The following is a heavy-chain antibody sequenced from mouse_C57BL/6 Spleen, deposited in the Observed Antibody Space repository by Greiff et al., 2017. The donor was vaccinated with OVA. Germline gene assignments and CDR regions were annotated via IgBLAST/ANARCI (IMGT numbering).Heavy chain of an antibody. CDR3: ARSHYYGSSPWFAY. D-gene: IGHD1-1*01. CDR2: IYPSDSET. Sequence: QVQLKQSGAELVRPGSSVKLSCKASGYTFTSYWMDWVKQRPGQGLEWIGNIYPSDSETHYNQKFKDKATLTVDKSSSTAYMQLSSLTSEDSAVYYCARSHYYGSSPWFAYWGQGTLVTVSA. J-gene: IGHJ3*01. CDR1: GYTFTSYW. V-gene: IGHV1-61*01.